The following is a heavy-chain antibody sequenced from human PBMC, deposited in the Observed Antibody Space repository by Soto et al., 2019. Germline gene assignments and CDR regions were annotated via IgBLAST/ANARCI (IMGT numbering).Heavy chain of an antibody. Sequence: SETLSLTCTVSGVSISSYYWSWIRQPPGKGLEWIGYIYYSGSTNYNPSLKSRVTISVDTSKNQFPLKLSSVTAADTAVYYCAAGGAGELLSYYYYGMDVWGQGTTVTVSS. J-gene: IGHJ6*02. CDR2: IYYSGST. CDR1: GVSISSYY. V-gene: IGHV4-59*01. D-gene: IGHD1-26*01. CDR3: AAGGAGELLSYYYYGMDV.